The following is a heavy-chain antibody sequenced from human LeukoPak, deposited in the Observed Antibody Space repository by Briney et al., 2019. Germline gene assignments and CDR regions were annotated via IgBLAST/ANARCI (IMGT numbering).Heavy chain of an antibody. V-gene: IGHV3-7*01. D-gene: IGHD3-10*02. CDR1: GLTFSRSW. CDR3: AELGITMIGGV. CDR2: IKQDGNDE. Sequence: GGSLRLSCAASGLTFSRSWMSWVRQAPGKGLEWVASIKQDGNDEHYVDSVKGRFTISRDNAKNSVYLQMNSLRAEDTAVYYCAELGITMIGGVWGKGTAVTISS. J-gene: IGHJ6*04.